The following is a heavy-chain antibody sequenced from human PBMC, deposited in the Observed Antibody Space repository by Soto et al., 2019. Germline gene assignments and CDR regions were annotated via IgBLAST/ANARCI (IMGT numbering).Heavy chain of an antibody. J-gene: IGHJ4*02. D-gene: IGHD6-19*01. CDR3: AKGWQVRGGQFDY. CDR2: ISDSGGTT. V-gene: IGHV3-23*01. CDR1: GFTFRNYV. Sequence: EVQLLESGGNLVQPGGSLRLSCVAFGFTFRNYVMSWVRQAPGKGLEWVSGISDSGGTTYSADFVKGRFTISRDNSKNTLYLQMNSLRAEDTAVYYCAKGWQVRGGQFDYWGQGTLVSVSS.